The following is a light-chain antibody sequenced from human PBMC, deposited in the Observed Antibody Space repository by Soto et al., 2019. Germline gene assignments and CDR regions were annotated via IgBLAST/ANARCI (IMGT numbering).Light chain of an antibody. V-gene: IGKV1-33*01. CDR1: QSIVNY. CDR3: QQYEELPLT. J-gene: IGKJ4*01. CDR2: DAS. Sequence: DVQLTQSPSTLSASVGDRVAITCQASQSIVNYLNWFQFRPGKAPQLLISDASHLEPGVPSRFSGERSGTDFTLIINNLQPGDFATYYCQQYEELPLTFGGGTRV.